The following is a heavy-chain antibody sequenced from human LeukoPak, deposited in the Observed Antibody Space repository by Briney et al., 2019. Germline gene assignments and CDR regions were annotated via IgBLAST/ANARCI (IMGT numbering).Heavy chain of an antibody. CDR3: ACLRGPSDY. J-gene: IGHJ4*02. Sequence: PGGSLRLSCAASGFTLSNYWMSWVRQAPGKGLEWVANIKQDGSEKYYVDSVKGRFTISRDNAKNSLYLQMNSLRAEDTAVYFCACLRGPSDYWGQGTLVTVSS. CDR1: GFTLSNYW. V-gene: IGHV3-7*01. D-gene: IGHD4-17*01. CDR2: IKQDGSEK.